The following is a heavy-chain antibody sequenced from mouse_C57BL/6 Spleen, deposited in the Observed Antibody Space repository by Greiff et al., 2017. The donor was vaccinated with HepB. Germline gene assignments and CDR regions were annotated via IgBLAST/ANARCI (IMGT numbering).Heavy chain of an antibody. CDR1: GYTFTSYW. V-gene: IGHV1-55*01. J-gene: IGHJ3*01. Sequence: VQLQESGAELVKPGASVKMSCKASGYTFTSYWITWVKQRPGQGLEWIGDIYPGSGSTNYNEKFKSKATLTVDTSSSTAYMQLSSLTSEDSAVYYCALYYDYDEPWFAYWGQGTLVTVSA. D-gene: IGHD2-4*01. CDR3: ALYYDYDEPWFAY. CDR2: IYPGSGST.